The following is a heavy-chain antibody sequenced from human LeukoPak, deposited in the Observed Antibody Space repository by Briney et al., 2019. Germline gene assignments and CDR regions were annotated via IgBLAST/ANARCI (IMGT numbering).Heavy chain of an antibody. Sequence: SETLSLTCTVSGGSISSYYWSWIRQPPGKGLEWIGYIYYSGSTNYNPSLKSRVTISVDTSKNQFSLKLSSVTAADTAVYYCARDHYYYDSSGRWDAFDIWGQGTMVTVSS. CDR2: IYYSGST. D-gene: IGHD3-22*01. CDR3: ARDHYYYDSSGRWDAFDI. V-gene: IGHV4-59*01. CDR1: GGSISSYY. J-gene: IGHJ3*02.